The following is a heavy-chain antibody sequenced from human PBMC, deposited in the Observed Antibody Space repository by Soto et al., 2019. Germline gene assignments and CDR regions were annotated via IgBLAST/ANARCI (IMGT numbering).Heavy chain of an antibody. CDR2: INASGGST. J-gene: IGHJ4*02. CDR3: ARGPGGSYYWFDY. D-gene: IGHD1-26*01. V-gene: IGHV1-46*01. Sequence: ASVKVSCKASGYTFTSYYMHWVRQAPGQGLEWMGIINASGGSTGYAQKFQGRVTVTRDTSTSTVYMELSSLRSEDTAVYYCARGPGGSYYWFDYWGQGTLVTVLL. CDR1: GYTFTSYY.